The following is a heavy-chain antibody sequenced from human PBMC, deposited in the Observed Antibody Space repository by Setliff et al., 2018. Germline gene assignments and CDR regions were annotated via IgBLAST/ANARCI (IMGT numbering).Heavy chain of an antibody. J-gene: IGHJ4*02. CDR1: GYTFTSHY. CDR3: ATDYGDYGGDY. CDR2: INPSSGRT. V-gene: IGHV1-46*01. Sequence: ASVKVSCKASGYTFTSHYMHWVRQAPGLGLEWMGTINPSSGRTSYAQKFQGRVTITTDESTSTAYMELSSLRSEDTAVYYCATDYGDYGGDYWGQGTLVTVSS. D-gene: IGHD4-17*01.